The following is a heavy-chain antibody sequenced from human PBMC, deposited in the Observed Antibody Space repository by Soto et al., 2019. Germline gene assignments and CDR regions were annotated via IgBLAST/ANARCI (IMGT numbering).Heavy chain of an antibody. J-gene: IGHJ6*02. CDR3: ARDRPGGYGSGSYYYYYGMDV. CDR2: ISAYNGNT. Sequence: GASVKVSCKASGYTFTSYGISWVRQAPGQGLEWMGWISAYNGNTNYAQKLQGRVTMTTDTSTSTAYMELRSLRSDDTAVYYCARDRPGGYGSGSYYYYYGMDVWGQGTTVTVS. CDR1: GYTFTSYG. D-gene: IGHD3-10*01. V-gene: IGHV1-18*04.